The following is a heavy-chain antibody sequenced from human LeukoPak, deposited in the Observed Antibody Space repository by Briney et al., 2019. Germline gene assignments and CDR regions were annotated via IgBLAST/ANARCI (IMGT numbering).Heavy chain of an antibody. CDR2: IYYSGST. D-gene: IGHD3-22*01. J-gene: IGHJ4*02. Sequence: SETLSLTCTVSGDSITSSSYYWGWIRQPPGKGLEWIGSIYYSGSTYYNPSLKSRVTISVDTSKNQFSLKLSSVTAADTAVYYCARVYTAPRYYYDSSGSTFDYWGQGTLVTVSS. V-gene: IGHV4-39*07. CDR1: GDSITSSSYY. CDR3: ARVYTAPRYYYDSSGSTFDY.